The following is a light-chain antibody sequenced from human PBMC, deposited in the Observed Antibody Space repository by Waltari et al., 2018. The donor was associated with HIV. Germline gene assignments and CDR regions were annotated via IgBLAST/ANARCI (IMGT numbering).Light chain of an antibody. CDR2: ADH. Sequence: QSVLTQTPSVSGAPGQRVTICCTGSNSNLGAHHGVNWYQEVPGAAPRLLIYADHNRPSGVPDRFSGSTSATSASLAITGLQAEDEADYYCQSYDSTLSSVLFGGGTKVTVL. V-gene: IGLV1-40*01. J-gene: IGLJ2*01. CDR3: QSYDSTLSSVL. CDR1: NSNLGAHHG.